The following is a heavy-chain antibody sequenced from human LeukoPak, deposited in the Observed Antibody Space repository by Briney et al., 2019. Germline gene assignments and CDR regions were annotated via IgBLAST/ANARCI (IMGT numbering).Heavy chain of an antibody. V-gene: IGHV5-51*01. CDR1: GYSFTSYW. CDR3: ARRSSGWYRNFDY. D-gene: IGHD6-19*01. Sequence: GESLKISCKGSGYSFTSYWIGWVRQMPGKGLECRGIIYPGDSDTRYSPSFQGQVTISADKSISTAYLQWSSLKASDTAMYYCARRSSGWYRNFDYWGQGTLVTVSS. CDR2: IYPGDSDT. J-gene: IGHJ4*02.